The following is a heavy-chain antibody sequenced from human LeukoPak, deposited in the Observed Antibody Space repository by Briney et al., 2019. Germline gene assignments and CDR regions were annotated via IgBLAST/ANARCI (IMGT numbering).Heavy chain of an antibody. V-gene: IGHV3-21*01. CDR3: ARSKYEEDLDY. J-gene: IGHJ4*02. D-gene: IGHD2-2*01. CDR2: ISSSSSYI. Sequence: PGGSLRLSCAASGFTFSNYAMSWVRQAPGKGLEWVSSISSSSSYIYYADSVKGRFTISRDNAKNSLYLQMNSLRAEDTAVYYCARSKYEEDLDYWGQGTLVTVSS. CDR1: GFTFSNYA.